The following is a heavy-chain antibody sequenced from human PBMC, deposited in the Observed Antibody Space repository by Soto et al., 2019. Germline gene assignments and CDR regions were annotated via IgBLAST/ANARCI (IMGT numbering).Heavy chain of an antibody. CDR2: INWNGGST. J-gene: IGHJ4*02. V-gene: IGHV3-20*04. CDR3: ARGYGYSYGHLFDS. D-gene: IGHD5-18*01. Sequence: EVQLVESGGGVVRPGGSLRLSCAASGFTFNDYGMSWVRQAPGKGLEWVSGINWNGGSTGYAGSVKGRFTISRDNAKNSLYLQMNGLRAEDTALYYCARGYGYSYGHLFDSWGQGTLATVSS. CDR1: GFTFNDYG.